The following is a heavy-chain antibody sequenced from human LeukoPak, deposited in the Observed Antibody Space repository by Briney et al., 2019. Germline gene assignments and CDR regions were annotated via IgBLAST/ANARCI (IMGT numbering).Heavy chain of an antibody. J-gene: IGHJ4*02. Sequence: SVKVSCKISGGTFGSYGISWVRQAPGQGLEWMGRTIPIRGMTNYAQKFQGRVTITTDTSTSTAYMELSSLTSEDTAVYFCARGPYDGTFYFDSWGQGTLVIVSS. CDR1: GGTFGSYG. CDR3: ARGPYDGTFYFDS. CDR2: TIPIRGMT. V-gene: IGHV1-69*04. D-gene: IGHD3-16*01.